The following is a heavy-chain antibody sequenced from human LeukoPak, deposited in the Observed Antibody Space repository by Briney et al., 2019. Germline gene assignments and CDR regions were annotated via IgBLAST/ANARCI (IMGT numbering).Heavy chain of an antibody. D-gene: IGHD3-10*01. CDR1: GYTFTAYY. Sequence: GASVKVSCKASGYTFTAYYIHWVRQAPGQGLEWMGWINPNSGGTNSAQKFQGRVTMTRDTSISTAYTELSRLTSDDTAVYFCARVKAYGGAGDFDYWGPGTVVTVSS. CDR2: INPNSGGT. V-gene: IGHV1-2*02. J-gene: IGHJ4*02. CDR3: ARVKAYGGAGDFDY.